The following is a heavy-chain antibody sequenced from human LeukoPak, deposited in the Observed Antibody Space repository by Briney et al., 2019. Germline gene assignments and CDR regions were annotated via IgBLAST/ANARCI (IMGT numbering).Heavy chain of an antibody. J-gene: IGHJ4*02. CDR3: ARPRFGWNPYYFDY. V-gene: IGHV1-18*01. CDR1: GYTFTSYG. CDR2: ISAYNGNT. D-gene: IGHD1-1*01. Sequence: ASVKVSCKASGYTFTSYGISWVRQAPGQGLEWMGWISAYNGNTNYAQKLQGRVTMTTDTSTSTAYMELRSLRSDDTAVYYCARPRFGWNPYYFDYWGQGTLVTVSS.